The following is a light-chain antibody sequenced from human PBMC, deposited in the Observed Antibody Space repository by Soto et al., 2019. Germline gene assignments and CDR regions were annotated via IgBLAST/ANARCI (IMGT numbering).Light chain of an antibody. CDR1: QSVSRN. J-gene: IGKJ1*01. V-gene: IGKV3-15*01. CDR3: QHYNNWPPWT. Sequence: EIVMTQSPATLSVSPGERATLSCRASQSVSRNLAWYQQKPGQAPRLLIYGASTRATGIPGRFSGSGSGTEFTLTISSLQYEDFAVYYCQHYNNWPPWTFGRGTKVEIK. CDR2: GAS.